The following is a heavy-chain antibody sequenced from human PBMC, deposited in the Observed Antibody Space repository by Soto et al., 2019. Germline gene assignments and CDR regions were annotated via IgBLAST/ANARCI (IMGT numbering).Heavy chain of an antibody. Sequence: PSATLSLTCAVYGGSFSGYYWSWIRQPPGKGLEWIGEINHSGSTNYNPSLKSRVTISVDTSKNQFSLKLSSVTAADTAVYYCARRYNWNYFDYWGQGTLVTVSS. D-gene: IGHD1-20*01. J-gene: IGHJ4*02. CDR1: GGSFSGYY. V-gene: IGHV4-34*01. CDR3: ARRYNWNYFDY. CDR2: INHSGST.